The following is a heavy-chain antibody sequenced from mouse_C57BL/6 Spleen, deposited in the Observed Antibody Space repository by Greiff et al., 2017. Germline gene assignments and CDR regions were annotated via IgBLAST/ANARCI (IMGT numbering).Heavy chain of an antibody. V-gene: IGHV1-59*01. CDR1: GYTFTSSW. Sequence: QVQLQQPGAELVRPGTSVKLSCKASGYTFTSSWMHWVKQRPGQGLEWIGVIDPSDSYTNYNQKFKGKATLTVDTSSSTAYMQLSSLTSEDSAVXYCARWSYYCAMDYWGQGTSVTVS. CDR2: IDPSDSYT. CDR3: ARWSYYCAMDY. J-gene: IGHJ4*01.